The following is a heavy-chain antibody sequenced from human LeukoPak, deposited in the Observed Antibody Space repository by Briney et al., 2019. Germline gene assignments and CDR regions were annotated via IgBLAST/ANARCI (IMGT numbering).Heavy chain of an antibody. CDR3: ARGLRRYSKAFPFDY. CDR1: GGSINSTNYY. CDR2: INHSGNT. Sequence: SETLSLTCTVSGGSINSTNYYWGWIRQPPGKGLERIGEINHSGNTIYNPSLKSRVTISVDTSKNQFSLRLSSVTAADTTVYYCARGLRRYSKAFPFDYWGQGTLVTVSS. D-gene: IGHD5-18*01. J-gene: IGHJ4*02. V-gene: IGHV4-39*07.